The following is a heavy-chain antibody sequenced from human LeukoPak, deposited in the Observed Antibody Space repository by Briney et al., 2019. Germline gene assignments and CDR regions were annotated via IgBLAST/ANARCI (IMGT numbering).Heavy chain of an antibody. CDR1: GYTFTSNY. J-gene: IGHJ4*02. D-gene: IGHD3-10*01. V-gene: IGHV1-46*01. CDR2: ISPSGGST. CDR3: ARESRYYYGSGSYFDY. Sequence: ASVKVSCKAFGYTFTSNYMHWVRQAPRQGPEWMGVISPSGGSTTYAQKFQGRVTLTRDMSTSTDYLELSSLRSEDTAVYYCARESRYYYGSGSYFDYWGQGTLVTVSS.